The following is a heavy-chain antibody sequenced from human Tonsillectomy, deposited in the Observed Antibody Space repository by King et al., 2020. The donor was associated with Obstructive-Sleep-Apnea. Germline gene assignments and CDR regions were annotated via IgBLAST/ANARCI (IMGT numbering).Heavy chain of an antibody. D-gene: IGHD6-6*01. CDR1: GFTFSSYG. V-gene: IGHV3-30*02. J-gene: IGHJ5*02. CDR2: IRYDGSNK. CDR3: AKGGSSSSERRFDP. Sequence: VQLVESGGGVVQPGRSLRLSCAASGFTFSSYGMHWVRQAPGKGLEWVAFIRYDGSNKYYADSVKGRFTISRDNSKNTLYLQMNSLRAEDTAVYYCAKGGSSSSERRFDPWGQGTLVTVSS.